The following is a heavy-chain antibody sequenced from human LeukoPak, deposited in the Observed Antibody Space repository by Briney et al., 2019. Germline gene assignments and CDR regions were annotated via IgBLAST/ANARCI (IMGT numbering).Heavy chain of an antibody. V-gene: IGHV4-4*02. CDR1: GGSISSSNW. D-gene: IGHD6-19*01. CDR2: IYHSGST. CDR3: ARGPQYSSGWRNKRRDAFDI. J-gene: IGHJ3*02. Sequence: PSETLSLTCAVSGGSISSSNWWSWIRQPPGKGLEWIGEIYHSGSTNYNPSLKSRVTISVDTSKNQFSLKLSSVTAADTAVYYCARGPQYSSGWRNKRRDAFDIWGQGTMVTVSS.